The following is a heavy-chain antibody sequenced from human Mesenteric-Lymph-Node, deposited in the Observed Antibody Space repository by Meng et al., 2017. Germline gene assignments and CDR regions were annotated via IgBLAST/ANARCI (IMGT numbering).Heavy chain of an antibody. CDR1: GFTFNSYE. D-gene: IGHD3-22*01. CDR2: ISTSGNTT. V-gene: IGHV3-48*03. Sequence: GESLKISCAASGFTFNSYEMNWVRQAPGKGLEWVSYISTSGNTTYYADSVKGRFTISRDNAKNSLYLRMSSLRAEDTAVYYCARDLYDSSGYYYLESGAFDIWGQGTMVTVSS. CDR3: ARDLYDSSGYYYLESGAFDI. J-gene: IGHJ3*02.